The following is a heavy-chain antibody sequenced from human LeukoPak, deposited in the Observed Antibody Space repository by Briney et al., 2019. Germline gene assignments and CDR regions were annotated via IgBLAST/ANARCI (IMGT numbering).Heavy chain of an antibody. CDR3: AKDGYSSGWFISWDYYYGMDV. J-gene: IGHJ6*04. Sequence: PGRSLRLSCAASGFTFSSYGMHWVRQAPGKGLEWVAVISYDGSNKYYAGSVKGRFTISRDNSKNTLYLQMNSLRAEDTAVYYCAKDGYSSGWFISWDYYYGMDVWGKGTTVTVSS. CDR1: GFTFSSYG. CDR2: ISYDGSNK. D-gene: IGHD6-19*01. V-gene: IGHV3-30*18.